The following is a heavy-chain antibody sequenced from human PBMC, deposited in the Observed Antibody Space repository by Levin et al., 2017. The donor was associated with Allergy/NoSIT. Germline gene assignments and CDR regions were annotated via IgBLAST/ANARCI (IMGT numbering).Heavy chain of an antibody. CDR1: GYTFTSYA. V-gene: IGHV7-4-1*02. D-gene: IGHD2-15*01. CDR3: ARYCSGGSCYSGLDY. J-gene: IGHJ4*02. CDR2: INTNTGNP. Sequence: GESLKISCKASGYTFTSYAMNWVRQAPGQGLEWMGWINTNTGNPTYAQGFTGRFVFSLDTSVSTAYLQISSLKAEDTAVYYCARYCSGGSCYSGLDYWGQGTLVTVSS.